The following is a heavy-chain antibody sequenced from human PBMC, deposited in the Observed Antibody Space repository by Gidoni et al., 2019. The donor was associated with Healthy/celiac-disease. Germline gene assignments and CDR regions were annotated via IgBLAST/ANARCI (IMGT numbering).Heavy chain of an antibody. V-gene: IGHV3-20*01. CDR3: ARVPGRRYFGLGVYYYGMDV. CDR2: INWNGGST. CDR1: GFTFDDYG. Sequence: EVQLVESGGGVVRPGGSLRLSCAASGFTFDDYGMSWVRQAPGKGLEWVSGINWNGGSTGYADSVKGRFTISRDNAKNSLYLQMNSLRAEDTALYHCARVPGRRYFGLGVYYYGMDVWGQGTTVTVSS. D-gene: IGHD3-9*01. J-gene: IGHJ6*02.